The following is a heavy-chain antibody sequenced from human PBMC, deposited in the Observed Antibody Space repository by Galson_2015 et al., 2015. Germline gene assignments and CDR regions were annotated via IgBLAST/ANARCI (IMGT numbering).Heavy chain of an antibody. Sequence: CAISGDSVSTSAVSWNWIRQSPSRGLEWLGRTYYSGSMWYHDYAVSLRSRITINSDTSKNQFSLQLNSVTPEDTAVYYCARDTRWGFDSLGQGALVTVSS. D-gene: IGHD2-2*01. CDR1: GDSVSTSAVS. V-gene: IGHV6-1*01. J-gene: IGHJ4*02. CDR2: TYYSGSMWYH. CDR3: ARDTRWGFDS.